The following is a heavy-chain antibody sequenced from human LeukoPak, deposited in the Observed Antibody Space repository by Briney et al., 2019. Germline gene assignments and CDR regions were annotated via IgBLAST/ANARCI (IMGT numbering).Heavy chain of an antibody. CDR2: ISDSGSST. CDR3: AKVVAWVDY. Sequence: GGSLRLSCAASGFTFSSYGMSWVRQAPGKGLEWVSGISDSGSSTYYADSVKGRFIISRDNSKNTMYLQMNSLRAEDTAVYYCAKVVAWVDYWGQGTLVTVSS. J-gene: IGHJ4*02. D-gene: IGHD2-15*01. CDR1: GFTFSSYG. V-gene: IGHV3-23*01.